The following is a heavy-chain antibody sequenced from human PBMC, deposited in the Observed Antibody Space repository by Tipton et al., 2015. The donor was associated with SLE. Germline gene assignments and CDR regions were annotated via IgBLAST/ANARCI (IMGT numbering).Heavy chain of an antibody. J-gene: IGHJ6*02. CDR1: GGSFSGYY. Sequence: TLSLTCAVYGGSFSGYYWSWIRQPAGKGLEWIGRIYTSGSTNYNPSLKSRVTISVDTSKNQFSLKLSSVTAADTAVYYCARDDPRYYYGMDVWGQGTTVTVSS. CDR2: IYTSGST. CDR3: ARDDPRYYYGMDV. V-gene: IGHV4-4*07.